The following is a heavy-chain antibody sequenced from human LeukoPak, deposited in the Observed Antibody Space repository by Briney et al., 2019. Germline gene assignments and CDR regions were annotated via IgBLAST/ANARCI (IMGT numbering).Heavy chain of an antibody. CDR3: AKDIRSRTVAGFDY. V-gene: IGHV3-9*01. D-gene: IGHD6-19*01. J-gene: IGHJ4*02. CDR2: ISWNSGSI. CDR1: GFTFDDYA. Sequence: PGGSLRLSCAASGFTFDDYAMHWVRHAPGKGLEWVSGISWNSGSIGYADSVKGRFTISRDNAKNSLYLQMNSLRAEDTALYYCAKDIRSRTVAGFDYWGQGTLVTVSS.